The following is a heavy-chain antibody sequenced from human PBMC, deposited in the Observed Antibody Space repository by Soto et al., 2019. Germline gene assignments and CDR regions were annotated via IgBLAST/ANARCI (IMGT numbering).Heavy chain of an antibody. J-gene: IGHJ4*02. Sequence: GGSLRLSCAASGFTFSSYGMHWVRQAPGKGLEWVAVIWYDGSNKYYADSVKGRFTTSRDNSKNTLYLQMNSLRAEDTAVYYCARDFSSSWSDYWGQGTLVTVSS. V-gene: IGHV3-33*01. CDR2: IWYDGSNK. D-gene: IGHD6-13*01. CDR1: GFTFSSYG. CDR3: ARDFSSSWSDY.